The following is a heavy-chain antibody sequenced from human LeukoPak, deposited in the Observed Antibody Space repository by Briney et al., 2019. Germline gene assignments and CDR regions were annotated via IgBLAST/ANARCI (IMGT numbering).Heavy chain of an antibody. J-gene: IGHJ4*02. Sequence: SETLSLTCTVSGGSISSSSYYWGWIRQPPGKGLEWIGSIYYSGSTYYNPSLKSRVTISVDTSKNQFSLKLSSVTAADTAVYYCARPFSGYSGYEDLDYWGQGTLVTVSS. CDR2: IYYSGST. CDR3: ARPFSGYSGYEDLDY. V-gene: IGHV4-39*07. CDR1: GGSISSSSYY. D-gene: IGHD5-12*01.